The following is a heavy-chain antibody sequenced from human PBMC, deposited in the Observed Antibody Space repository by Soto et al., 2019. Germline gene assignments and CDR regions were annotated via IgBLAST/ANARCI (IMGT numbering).Heavy chain of an antibody. CDR2: ISGSGGST. D-gene: IGHD3-22*01. CDR3: AKDHYDSSPWGLNYYYYGMDV. Sequence: LRLSCAASGFTFSSYAMSWVRQAPGKGLAWVSAISGSGGSTYYADSVKGRFTISRDNSKNTLYLQMNSLRAEDTAVYYCAKDHYDSSPWGLNYYYYGMDVWGQGTTVTVSS. CDR1: GFTFSSYA. V-gene: IGHV3-23*01. J-gene: IGHJ6*02.